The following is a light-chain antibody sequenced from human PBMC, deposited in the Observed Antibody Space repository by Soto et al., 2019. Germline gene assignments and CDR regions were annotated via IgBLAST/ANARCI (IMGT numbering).Light chain of an antibody. CDR1: RSDVGGYNY. Sequence: HSVLTQPASVSGSPGQSITISCTGTRSDVGGYNYVSWYQQHPGKAPKLMIYEVSNRPSGVSDRFSGSTSGNTASLTISGLPAEDEADYYCSSYTSSSTYVFGPGTKVTVL. CDR2: EVS. V-gene: IGLV2-14*01. CDR3: SSYTSSSTYV. J-gene: IGLJ1*01.